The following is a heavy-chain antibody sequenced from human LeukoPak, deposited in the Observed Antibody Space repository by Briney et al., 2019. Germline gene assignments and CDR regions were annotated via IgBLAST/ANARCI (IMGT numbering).Heavy chain of an antibody. CDR2: IYPGDSET. V-gene: IGHV5-51*01. CDR1: GYSFTSYW. D-gene: IGHD5-18*01. Sequence: GEALKISCKGSGYSFTSYWIGCVRQMPVKGLEWMAIIYPGDSETRYSPSFQCQVTISADQSLSPAYLQWSSPKASDTAMYYCARHASGQLWPLIDYWGQGTLVTVSS. CDR3: ARHASGQLWPLIDY. J-gene: IGHJ4*02.